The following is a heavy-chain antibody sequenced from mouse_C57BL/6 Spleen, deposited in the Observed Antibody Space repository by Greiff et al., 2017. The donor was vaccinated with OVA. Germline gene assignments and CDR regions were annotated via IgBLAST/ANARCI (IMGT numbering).Heavy chain of an antibody. J-gene: IGHJ2*01. CDR1: GYTFTDYE. V-gene: IGHV1-15*01. D-gene: IGHD1-1*01. CDR2: IDPETGGT. Sequence: QVQLQQSGAELVRPGASVTLSCKASGYTFTDYEMHWVKQTPVHGLEWIGAIDPETGGTAYNQKFKGKAILTADKSSSTAYMELRSLTSEDSAVYYCTREGGYYGRKGLDYWGQGTTLTVSS. CDR3: TREGGYYGRKGLDY.